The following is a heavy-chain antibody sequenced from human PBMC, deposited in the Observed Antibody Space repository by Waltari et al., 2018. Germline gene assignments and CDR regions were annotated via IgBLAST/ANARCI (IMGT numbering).Heavy chain of an antibody. J-gene: IGHJ4*02. Sequence: SGFTFSSYAMSWVRQAPGKGLEWVSAISGSGGSTYYADSVKGRFTISRDNSKNTLYLQMNSLRAEDTAVYYCAKKGGGNYFDYWGQGTLVTVSS. D-gene: IGHD2-15*01. CDR3: AKKGGGNYFDY. V-gene: IGHV3-23*01. CDR2: ISGSGGST. CDR1: GFTFSSYA.